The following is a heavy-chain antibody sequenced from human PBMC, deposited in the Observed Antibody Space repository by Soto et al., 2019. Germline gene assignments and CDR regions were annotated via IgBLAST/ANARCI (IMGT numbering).Heavy chain of an antibody. D-gene: IGHD3-10*01. J-gene: IGHJ3*02. CDR2: IYYSGST. V-gene: IGHV4-59*01. CDR1: DGPISSYY. CDR3: ARGGYLLMMGVLQSAFHI. Sequence: LSLTKTGSDGPISSYYWSWIRQPPRKGLEGNGYIYYSGSTSYNPALKSRVTISVDTSKNQFSPKLSSVTAADPAVYYCARGGYLLMMGVLQSAFHICGQRTM.